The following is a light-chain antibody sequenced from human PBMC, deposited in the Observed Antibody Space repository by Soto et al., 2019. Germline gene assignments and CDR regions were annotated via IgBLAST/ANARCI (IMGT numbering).Light chain of an antibody. CDR2: GTS. CDR3: QRYGSSPLYA. CDR1: QTINTEF. Sequence: EIVLTQSPGTLSLSPGERATFSWRTSQTINTEFLAWYQQRPGLAPRLLIHGTSNRATGIPDRFSGSGSGTDFTLTISALEPEDFAVYYCQRYGSSPLYAFGQGTKLEI. J-gene: IGKJ2*01. V-gene: IGKV3-20*01.